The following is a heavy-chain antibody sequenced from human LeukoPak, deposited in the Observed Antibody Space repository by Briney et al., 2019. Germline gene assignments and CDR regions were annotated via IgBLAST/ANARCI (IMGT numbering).Heavy chain of an antibody. J-gene: IGHJ4*02. Sequence: GSLRLSCAASGFTFSNYWMHWVRQAPGKGLVWVSRINSDASSTSYADSVKGRFTISRDNAKSTLFLQMNSLRAEDTAVYYCASLSMVTPFDYWGQGTLVTVSS. CDR1: GFTFSNYW. CDR2: INSDASST. CDR3: ASLSMVTPFDY. D-gene: IGHD4-17*01. V-gene: IGHV3-74*01.